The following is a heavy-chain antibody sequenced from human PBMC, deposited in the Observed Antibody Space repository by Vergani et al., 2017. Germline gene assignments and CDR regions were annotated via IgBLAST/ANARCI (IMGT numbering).Heavy chain of an antibody. Sequence: QVKLVQSGAEVKKPGSSVKVSCKASGGTFSSYAISWVRQAPGQGLEWMGGIIPIFGIANYAQKFQGRVTITADKSTSTAYMELSSLRSEDTAVYYCARRSSGYYGDAFDIWGQGTMVTVSS. CDR1: GGTFSSYA. CDR2: IIPIFGIA. V-gene: IGHV1-69*17. CDR3: ARRSSGYYGDAFDI. J-gene: IGHJ3*02. D-gene: IGHD3-22*01.